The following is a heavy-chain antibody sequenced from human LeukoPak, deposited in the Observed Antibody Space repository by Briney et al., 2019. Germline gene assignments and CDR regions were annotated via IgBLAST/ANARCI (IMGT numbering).Heavy chain of an antibody. CDR3: TTDRASWWGDCFDY. CDR2: IKSKTDGGTT. J-gene: IGHJ4*02. D-gene: IGHD2-21*02. Sequence: GGSLRLSCAASGFTLSNAWMSWVRQAPGKGLEWVGRIKSKTDGGTTDYAAPGKGRFTISRADSKTTLYVQLNSLKTDDKALYYCTTDRASWWGDCFDYGGQGTLVSVSS. CDR1: GFTLSNAW. V-gene: IGHV3-15*01.